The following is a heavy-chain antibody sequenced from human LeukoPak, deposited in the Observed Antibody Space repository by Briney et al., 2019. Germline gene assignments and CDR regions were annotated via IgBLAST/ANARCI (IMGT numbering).Heavy chain of an antibody. CDR1: GFTLSSYE. Sequence: PGGSLRLSCTASGFTLSSYEMSWIRQAPGKGLEWVSYISSSSSTIYYADSVKGRFTISRDNAKNSLYLQMNSLRAEDTAVYYCASVTELRWDYFDYWGQGTLVTVSS. V-gene: IGHV3-48*01. D-gene: IGHD1-26*01. J-gene: IGHJ4*02. CDR2: ISSSSSTI. CDR3: ASVTELRWDYFDY.